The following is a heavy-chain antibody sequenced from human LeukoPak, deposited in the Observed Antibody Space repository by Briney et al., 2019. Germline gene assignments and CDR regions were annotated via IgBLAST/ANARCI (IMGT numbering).Heavy chain of an antibody. Sequence: ASVKVSCKVSGYTRTELSMHWVRQAPGKGLEWMGGFDPEDGETIYAQKFQGRVTMTEDTSTDTAYMELSSLRSEDTAVYYCETAGLYYDILTGYYWFDPWGQGTLVTVSS. CDR3: ETAGLYYDILTGYYWFDP. V-gene: IGHV1-24*01. CDR1: GYTRTELS. CDR2: FDPEDGET. J-gene: IGHJ5*02. D-gene: IGHD3-9*01.